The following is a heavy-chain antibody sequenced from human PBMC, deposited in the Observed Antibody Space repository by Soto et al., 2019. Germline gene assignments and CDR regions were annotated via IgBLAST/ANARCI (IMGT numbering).Heavy chain of an antibody. CDR1: GFKFSSYW. D-gene: IGHD6-13*01. CDR3: AREPSAAAGLFDY. Sequence: PGGSLRLSCAASGFKFSSYWMSWVRQAPGKGLEWVANIKQDGSEKYYVDSVKGRFTISRDNAKNSLYLQMNSLRAEDTAVYYCAREPSAAAGLFDYWGQGTLVTVSS. J-gene: IGHJ4*02. CDR2: IKQDGSEK. V-gene: IGHV3-7*05.